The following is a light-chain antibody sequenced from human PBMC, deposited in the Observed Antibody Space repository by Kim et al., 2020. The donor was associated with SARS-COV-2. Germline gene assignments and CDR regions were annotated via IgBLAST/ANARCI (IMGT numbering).Light chain of an antibody. CDR1: QTIGNY. CDR3: QYSKIELTFDDGATTLT. V-gene: IGKV1-39*01. Sequence: INCRASQTIGNYLNWYQQNPGEAPRVLIYEASNLLPEVPSRFGGRGSATDFALTINSLQPENVTTYFCQYSKIELTFDDGATTLTFGGGTKVDIK. CDR2: EAS. J-gene: IGKJ4*01.